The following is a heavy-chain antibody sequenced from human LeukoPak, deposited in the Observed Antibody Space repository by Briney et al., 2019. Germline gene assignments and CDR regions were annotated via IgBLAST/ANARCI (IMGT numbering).Heavy chain of an antibody. CDR3: AKDHDYGSGSYLTPEGY. V-gene: IGHV3-23*01. CDR1: GFTLSTYW. D-gene: IGHD3-10*01. CDR2: ISGSGGST. Sequence: GGSLRLSCAASGFTLSTYWMSWVRQAPGKGLEWVSAISGSGGSTYYADSVKGRFTISRDNSKNTLYLQMNSLRAEDTAVYYCAKDHDYGSGSYLTPEGYWGQGTLVTVSS. J-gene: IGHJ4*02.